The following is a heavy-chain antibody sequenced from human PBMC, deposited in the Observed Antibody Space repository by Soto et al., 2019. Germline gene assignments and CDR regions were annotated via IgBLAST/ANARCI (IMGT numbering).Heavy chain of an antibody. CDR2: ISGYNGDT. Sequence: ASVKVSCKASGYTFTRYGISWVRQAPGQGLDWLGWISGYNGDTNYAQKFQGIVTMTRDTSTSTVYMELSSLRSEDTAVYYCARGLIYDSSGYYFDYWGQGTLVTVSS. CDR1: GYTFTRYG. CDR3: ARGLIYDSSGYYFDY. V-gene: IGHV1-18*01. J-gene: IGHJ4*02. D-gene: IGHD3-22*01.